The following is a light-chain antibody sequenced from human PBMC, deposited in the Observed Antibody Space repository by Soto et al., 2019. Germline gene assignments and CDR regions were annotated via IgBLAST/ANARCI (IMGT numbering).Light chain of an antibody. V-gene: IGLV2-14*01. CDR3: SSYTSDTTVL. CDR1: SCDVGGYNY. CDR2: EVS. Sequence: QSALTQPASVSGSPGQSITISCTGTSCDVGGYNYVSWYQQHPGKVPKLIIYEVSKRPSGVSNRFSGSKSGNTASLTISGLQGEDESHYYCSSYTSDTTVLFXGGTNVTVL. J-gene: IGLJ2*01.